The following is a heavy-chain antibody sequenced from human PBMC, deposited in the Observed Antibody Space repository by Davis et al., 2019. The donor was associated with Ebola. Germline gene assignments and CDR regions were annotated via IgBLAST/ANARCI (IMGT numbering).Heavy chain of an antibody. D-gene: IGHD3-3*01. CDR2: IKQDGSEK. CDR1: GFTFSSYW. Sequence: GGSLRLSCAASGFTFSSYWMSWVRQAPGKGLEWVANIKQDGSEKYYVDSVKGRFTISRDNAKNTAYLQMNSLRAEDTAVYYCARDTELRFLEWSNGMDVWGQGTTVTVSS. J-gene: IGHJ6*02. V-gene: IGHV3-7*03. CDR3: ARDTELRFLEWSNGMDV.